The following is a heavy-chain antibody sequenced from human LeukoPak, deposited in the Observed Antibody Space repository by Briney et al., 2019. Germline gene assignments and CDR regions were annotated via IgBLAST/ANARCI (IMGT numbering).Heavy chain of an antibody. CDR2: ISYDGANK. D-gene: IGHD2-2*01. Sequence: GGSLRLSCAASGFTFSSYGMSGVRQAPGKGLEWVAVISYDGANKYYADSVKGRFTISRDNSKNTLYLQINGLRAEDTAVYYCARADCSRTSCSGYYGMDVWGQGTTVTVSS. V-gene: IGHV3-30*03. CDR1: GFTFSSYG. J-gene: IGHJ6*02. CDR3: ARADCSRTSCSGYYGMDV.